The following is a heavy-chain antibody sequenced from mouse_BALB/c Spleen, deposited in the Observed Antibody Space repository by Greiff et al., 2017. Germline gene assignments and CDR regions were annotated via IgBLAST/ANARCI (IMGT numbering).Heavy chain of an antibody. D-gene: IGHD3-1*01. V-gene: IGHV5-6-5*01. CDR3: AREGLGLSWFAY. J-gene: IGHJ3*01. CDR1: GFTFSSYA. Sequence: EVQGVESGGGLVKPGGSLKLSCAASGFTFSSYAMSWVRQTPEKRLEWVASISSGGSTYYPDSVKGRFTISRDNARNILYLQMSSLRSEDTAMYYCAREGLGLSWFAYWGQGTLVTVSA. CDR2: ISSGGST.